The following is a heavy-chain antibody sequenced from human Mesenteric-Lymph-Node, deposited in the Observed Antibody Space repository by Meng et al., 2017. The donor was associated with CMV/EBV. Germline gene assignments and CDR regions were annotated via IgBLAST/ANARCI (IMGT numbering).Heavy chain of an antibody. V-gene: IGHV1-46*01. D-gene: IGHD7-27*01. Sequence: ASVKVSCKGSGYSFTTYHMHWVRQAPGQGLEWMGMINPGSGSTTYAQKFQGRVTMARDTSTSTVYMELSSLKSDDTAVYYCTRGAWDYYYGMDVWGQGTTVTVSS. J-gene: IGHJ6*02. CDR2: INPGSGST. CDR3: TRGAWDYYYGMDV. CDR1: GYSFTTYH.